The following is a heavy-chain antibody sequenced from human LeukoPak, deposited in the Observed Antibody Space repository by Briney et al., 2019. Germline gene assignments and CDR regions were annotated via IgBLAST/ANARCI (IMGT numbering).Heavy chain of an antibody. CDR2: INHSGST. CDR3: ARGGGSTQLVSELIFDY. CDR1: GGSISSSSYY. Sequence: NPSETLSLTCTVSGGSISSSSYYWGWIRQPPGKGLEWIGEINHSGSTNYNPSLKSRVTISVDTSKNQFSLKLSSVTAADTAVYYCARGGGSTQLVSELIFDYWGQGTLVTVSS. V-gene: IGHV4-39*07. D-gene: IGHD6-13*01. J-gene: IGHJ4*02.